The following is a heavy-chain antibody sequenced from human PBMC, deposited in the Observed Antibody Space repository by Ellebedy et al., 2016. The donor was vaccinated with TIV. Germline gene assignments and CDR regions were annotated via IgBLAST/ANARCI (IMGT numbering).Heavy chain of an antibody. J-gene: IGHJ3*02. CDR1: GFTFTPYA. D-gene: IGHD4-17*01. Sequence: GESLKISCTASGFTFTPYAMSWVRQAPGKGLEWVANINQDGRQKYYVDSVKGRFTISRDNVKNSLYLQVNSLRAEDTAVYYCATDGSYGDYLSPQHAFTIWGQGTMVTVSS. CDR2: INQDGRQK. CDR3: ATDGSYGDYLSPQHAFTI. V-gene: IGHV3-7*01.